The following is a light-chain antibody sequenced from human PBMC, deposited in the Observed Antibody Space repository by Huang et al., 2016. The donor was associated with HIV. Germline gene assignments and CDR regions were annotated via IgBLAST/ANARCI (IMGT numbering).Light chain of an antibody. Sequence: IVLTQSPGTLSLSPGERATLSCRARQSVSRSYLGWYQQNAGQAPRLLIYVASSRAPGIPDRFSGSGSGTDFTLTISRLEPEDFAIYYCQQYESSSWTFGQGTKVEMK. V-gene: IGKV3-20*01. CDR2: VAS. J-gene: IGKJ1*01. CDR3: QQYESSSWT. CDR1: QSVSRSY.